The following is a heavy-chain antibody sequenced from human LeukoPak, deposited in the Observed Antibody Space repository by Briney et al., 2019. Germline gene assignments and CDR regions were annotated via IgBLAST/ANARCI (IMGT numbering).Heavy chain of an antibody. CDR3: ARDHVPRGDGYNYYEY. Sequence: ASVKVSCKASGYTFTTYGISWVRQAPGQGLEWMGWSSGYKGNTIYAQKLQGRVTMTTDTSTSTAYMDLGSLRPDDTAVYYCARDHVPRGDGYNYYEYWGQGTLVTVPS. CDR1: GYTFTTYG. V-gene: IGHV1-18*01. J-gene: IGHJ4*02. D-gene: IGHD5-24*01. CDR2: SSGYKGNT.